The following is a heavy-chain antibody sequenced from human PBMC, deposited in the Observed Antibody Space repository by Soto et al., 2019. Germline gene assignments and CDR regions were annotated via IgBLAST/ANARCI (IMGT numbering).Heavy chain of an antibody. V-gene: IGHV1-18*04. Sequence: ASVKVSCKASGYTFTNYPMGWVRQAPGQGLEWVGWISPYTGYKNYAQKFQGRVTMTTDTSTSTAYMELRSLRSDDTAVYYCARPLGGSGDFWFDPWGQGTLVTVSS. CDR3: ARPLGGSGDFWFDP. CDR2: ISPYTGYK. J-gene: IGHJ5*02. D-gene: IGHD3-3*01. CDR1: GYTFTNYP.